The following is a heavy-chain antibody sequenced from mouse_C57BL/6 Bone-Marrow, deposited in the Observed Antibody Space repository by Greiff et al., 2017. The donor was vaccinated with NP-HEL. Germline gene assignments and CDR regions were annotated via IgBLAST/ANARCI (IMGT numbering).Heavy chain of an antibody. D-gene: IGHD3-2*02. V-gene: IGHV5-6*01. J-gene: IGHJ3*01. Sequence: EVQVVESGGDLVKPGGSLKLSCAASGFSFSSYGMSWVRQTPHKRLVWVATISSGGSYTYYPDSVKGRFTISRDNAKNTLYLQMSSLKSEDTAMYYCARLRPFAYWGQGTLVTVSA. CDR2: ISSGGSYT. CDR3: ARLRPFAY. CDR1: GFSFSSYG.